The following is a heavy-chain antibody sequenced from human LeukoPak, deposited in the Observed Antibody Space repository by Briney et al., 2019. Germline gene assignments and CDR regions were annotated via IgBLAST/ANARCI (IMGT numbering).Heavy chain of an antibody. D-gene: IGHD6-19*01. CDR1: GGSISSYY. V-gene: IGHV4-59*01. J-gene: IGHJ4*02. Sequence: KPSETLSLTCTVSGGSISSYYWSWIRQPPGKGLEWIGYIYYSGSTKYNPSLKSRITISVDTSKNQFSLKVRSVTAADMAVYYCARDLGSGWQFDYWGQGTLVTVSS. CDR2: IYYSGST. CDR3: ARDLGSGWQFDY.